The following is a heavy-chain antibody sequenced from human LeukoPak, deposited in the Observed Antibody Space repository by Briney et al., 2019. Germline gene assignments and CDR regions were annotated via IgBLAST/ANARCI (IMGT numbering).Heavy chain of an antibody. CDR1: GFTFSDHY. J-gene: IGHJ4*02. CDR3: AKEQVGFDY. Sequence: GGSLRLSCAASGFTFSDHYMDWVRQAPGKGLEWVGRSRNKANSYSTEYAASVKGRFTVSRDESRNSLYLQMNSLRIEDTAVYYCAKEQVGFDYWGQGTLVTVSS. V-gene: IGHV3-72*01. CDR2: SRNKANSYST.